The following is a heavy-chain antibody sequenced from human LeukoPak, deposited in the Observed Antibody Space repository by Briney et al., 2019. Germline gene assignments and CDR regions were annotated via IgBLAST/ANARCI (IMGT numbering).Heavy chain of an antibody. CDR1: GGSISSSSYY. V-gene: IGHV4-39*07. D-gene: IGHD6-13*01. CDR2: IYYSGST. Sequence: PSETLSLTCTVSGGSISSSSYYWGWIRQPPGKGLEWIGSIYYSGSTYYNPSLKSRVTISVDTSKNQFSLKLSSVTAADTAVYYCARDGGAAAQYNWFDPWGQGTLVTVSS. J-gene: IGHJ5*02. CDR3: ARDGGAAAQYNWFDP.